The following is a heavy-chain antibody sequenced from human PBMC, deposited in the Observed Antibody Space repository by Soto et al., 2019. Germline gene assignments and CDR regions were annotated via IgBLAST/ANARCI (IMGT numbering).Heavy chain of an antibody. CDR2: IIPIFGTA. V-gene: IGHV1-69*13. CDR3: ASRKRAAGTRYGMDV. D-gene: IGHD6-13*01. Sequence: ASVKVSCKASGGTFSSYAISWVRQAPGQGLEWMGGIIPIFGTANYAQKFQGRVTITADESTSTAYMELSSLRSEDTAVYYCASRKRAAGTRYGMDVWGQGTTVTVSS. CDR1: GGTFSSYA. J-gene: IGHJ6*02.